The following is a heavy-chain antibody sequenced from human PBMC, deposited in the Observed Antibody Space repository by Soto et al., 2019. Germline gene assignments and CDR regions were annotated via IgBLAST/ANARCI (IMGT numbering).Heavy chain of an antibody. V-gene: IGHV3-23*01. CDR2: ISGSGADT. J-gene: IGHJ4*02. D-gene: IGHD3-22*01. Sequence: EVQLLESGGGLVQPGGSLRLSCAASGFTFSNYGMSWVRQAPGKGLEWVSVISGSGADTYYADSVKGRFTISRDNSKITRFLQMNRLRAGDTVVYCCAKGSTDSRGCQFFFVYWGQGNLVTVSS. CDR1: GFTFSNYG. CDR3: AKGSTDSRGCQFFFVY.